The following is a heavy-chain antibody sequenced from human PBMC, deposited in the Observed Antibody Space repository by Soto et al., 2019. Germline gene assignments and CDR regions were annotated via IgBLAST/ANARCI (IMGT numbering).Heavy chain of an antibody. V-gene: IGHV1-69*12. CDR3: ARETSAPGTFREDASDI. D-gene: IGHD6-13*01. CDR1: GDTFSNYA. J-gene: IGHJ3*02. CDR2: IVPIFSTA. Sequence: QVQLVQSGAEVKKPGSSVKVACKVSGDTFSNYAINWVRQAPGQGLEWMGAIVPIFSTANYAQKFQGRVTSTADEFTSTAYRELSGLRSDDTATYYCARETSAPGTFREDASDIWGQGTLVTVSS.